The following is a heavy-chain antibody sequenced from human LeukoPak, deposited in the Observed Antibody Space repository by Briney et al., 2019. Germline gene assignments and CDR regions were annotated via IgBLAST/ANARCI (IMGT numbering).Heavy chain of an antibody. D-gene: IGHD2-2*02. CDR1: GGSISSYY. J-gene: IGHJ3*02. Sequence: PSETLSLTCTVSGGSISSYYWSWIRQPAGKGLEWIGRIYTSGSTNYNPSLKSRVTISVDTSKNQFSLKLSSVTAADTAVYYCARTRYCSSTSCYIVAFDIWGQGTMVTVSS. V-gene: IGHV4-4*07. CDR2: IYTSGST. CDR3: ARTRYCSSTSCYIVAFDI.